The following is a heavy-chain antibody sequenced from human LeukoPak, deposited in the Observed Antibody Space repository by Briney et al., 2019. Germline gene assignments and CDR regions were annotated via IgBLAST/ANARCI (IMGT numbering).Heavy chain of an antibody. V-gene: IGHV1-69*13. CDR1: GGTFSSYA. J-gene: IGHJ4*02. Sequence: SVKVSCKASGGTFSSYAISWVRQAPGQGLEWMGGIIPIFGTANYAQKFQGRVTITADESTSTAYMELSSLRSEDTAVYYCASRTVNSGSLLPFDYWGQGTLVTVSS. CDR3: ASRTVNSGSLLPFDY. D-gene: IGHD1-26*01. CDR2: IIPIFGTA.